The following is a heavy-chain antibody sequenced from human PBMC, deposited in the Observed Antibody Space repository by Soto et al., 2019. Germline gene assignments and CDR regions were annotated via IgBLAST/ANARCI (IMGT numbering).Heavy chain of an antibody. Sequence: SETLSLSCGVNGGSFSGFSWIWIRQPPGKGLEWIGEINHSGGTKYNPSLKSRVSISVDSSKNQFSLKLTSVTSADTAVYYCARGSMIFGVVALSNWFDPWGQGSLVTVSS. CDR3: ARGSMIFGVVALSNWFDP. D-gene: IGHD3-3*01. V-gene: IGHV4-34*01. CDR1: GGSFSGFS. CDR2: INHSGGT. J-gene: IGHJ5*02.